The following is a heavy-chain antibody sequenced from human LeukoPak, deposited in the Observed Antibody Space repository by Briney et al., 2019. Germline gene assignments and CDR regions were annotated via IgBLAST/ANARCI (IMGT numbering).Heavy chain of an antibody. CDR1: GFTFSSYA. CDR2: ISYDGSNK. J-gene: IGHJ4*02. CDR3: ARDFLLATLDY. V-gene: IGHV3-30*04. D-gene: IGHD5-12*01. Sequence: GGSLRLSCAASGFTFSSYAMHWVRQAPGKGLEWVAVISYDGSNKYYADSVKGRFTISRDNSKNTLYLQMNSLRAEDTAGYYCARDFLLATLDYWGQGTLVTVSS.